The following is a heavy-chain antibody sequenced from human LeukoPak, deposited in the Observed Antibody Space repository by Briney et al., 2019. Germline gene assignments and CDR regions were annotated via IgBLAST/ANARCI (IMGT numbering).Heavy chain of an antibody. Sequence: GRSLRLSCAASGFTFSSYGMHWVRQAPGKGLEWVAVISYDGSNKYYADSVKGRFTISRDNSKNTLYLQMNSLRAEDTAVYYCAKALWYCSSTSCPGDFYGMDVWGQGTTVTVSS. CDR1: GFTFSSYG. J-gene: IGHJ6*02. CDR3: AKALWYCSSTSCPGDFYGMDV. V-gene: IGHV3-30*18. D-gene: IGHD2-2*01. CDR2: ISYDGSNK.